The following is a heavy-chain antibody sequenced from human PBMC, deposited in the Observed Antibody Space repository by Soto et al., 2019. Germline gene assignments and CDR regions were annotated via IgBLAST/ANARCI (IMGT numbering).Heavy chain of an antibody. CDR3: ARDRNSYVYYGGYYFYGMDV. D-gene: IGHD3-16*01. CDR1: GYTFTSYY. Sequence: ASVKVSCKASGYTFTSYYMHWVRQAPGQGLEWMGIINPSGGSTSYAQKFQGRVTMTRDTSTSTVYMELSSRRSEDTAVYYCARDRNSYVYYGGYYFYGMDVWGQGTTVTVSS. J-gene: IGHJ6*02. CDR2: INPSGGST. V-gene: IGHV1-46*03.